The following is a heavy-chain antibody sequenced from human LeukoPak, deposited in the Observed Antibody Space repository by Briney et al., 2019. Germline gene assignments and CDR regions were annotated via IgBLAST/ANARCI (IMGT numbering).Heavy chain of an antibody. V-gene: IGHV3-48*04. J-gene: IGHJ4*02. CDR3: ARLLVYNSGGEAFDH. Sequence: GGSLRLSCAASGFTFSSYAMSWIRQAPGKGLEWVSYISSSGSTIYYADSVKGRFTISRDNAKNSLYLQMNSLRAEDTAVYYCARLLVYNSGGEAFDHWGQGTLVTVSS. CDR1: GFTFSSYA. CDR2: ISSSGSTI. D-gene: IGHD1-20*01.